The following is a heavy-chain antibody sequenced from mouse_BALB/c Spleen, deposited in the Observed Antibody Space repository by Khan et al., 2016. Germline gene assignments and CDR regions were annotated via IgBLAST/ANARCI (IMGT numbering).Heavy chain of an antibody. V-gene: IGHV1-26*01. J-gene: IGHJ2*01. CDR2: INPNNGGT. CDR3: AITVHLPDCFDY. CDR1: GFSFTGYY. Sequence: IQLQQSGPDLVKPGASVKISCKASGFSFTGYYMHWVKQSHGKNLEWIGRINPNNGGTSYNQKFRGKAILTVDKSSSTAYMELRSLTSEDSAVFYCAITVHLPDCFDYWGQGTTLTVSS.